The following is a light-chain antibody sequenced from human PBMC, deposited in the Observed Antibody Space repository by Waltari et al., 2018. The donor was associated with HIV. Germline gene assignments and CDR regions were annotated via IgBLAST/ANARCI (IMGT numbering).Light chain of an antibody. CDR2: GKN. V-gene: IGLV3-19*01. CDR3: NSRDSSGNPHVV. Sequence: SSELTQDPAVSVALGQTVRITCQGDSLRSYYASWYQQKPGQAPVLVIYGKNNRPSGIPDRFSGSSSGNTASLTITVAQAEDEADYYCNSRDSSGNPHVVFGGGTKLTVL. J-gene: IGLJ2*01. CDR1: SLRSYY.